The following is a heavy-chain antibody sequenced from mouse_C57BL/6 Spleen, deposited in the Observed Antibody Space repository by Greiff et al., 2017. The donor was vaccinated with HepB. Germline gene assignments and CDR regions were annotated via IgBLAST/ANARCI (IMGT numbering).Heavy chain of an antibody. CDR2: IYIGNGYT. CDR1: GYTFTSYG. CDR3: ARGTTVVATDYFDY. J-gene: IGHJ2*01. D-gene: IGHD1-1*01. Sequence: EVKLQESGAELVRPGSSVKMSCKTSGYTFTSYGINWVKQRPGQGLEWIGYIYIGNGYTEFNEKFKGKATLTSDTSSSTAYMQLSSLTSEDSAIYFCARGTTVVATDYFDYWGQGTTLTVSS. V-gene: IGHV1-58*01.